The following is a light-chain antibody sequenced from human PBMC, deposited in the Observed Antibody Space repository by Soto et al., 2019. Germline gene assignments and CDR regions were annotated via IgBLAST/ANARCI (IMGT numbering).Light chain of an antibody. CDR1: SSDVGGYNY. CDR3: SSYTSSSTLVV. Sequence: HSALTQPASVSGSPGQSITISCTGTSSDVGGYNYVSWYQQHPGKAPKLMIYDVSNRPSGVSNRFSGSKSGNTASLTISGLQGADEADYYCSSYTSSSTLVVFGGGTKLTVL. V-gene: IGLV2-14*01. J-gene: IGLJ2*01. CDR2: DVS.